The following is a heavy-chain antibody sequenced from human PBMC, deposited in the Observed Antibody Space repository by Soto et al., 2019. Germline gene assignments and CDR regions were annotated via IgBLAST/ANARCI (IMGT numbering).Heavy chain of an antibody. CDR1: GGIFSSYA. CDR2: IIPIFGTA. Sequence: SVKVSCKASGGIFSSYAISWVRQAPGQGLEWMGGIIPIFGTANYAQKFQGRVTITADESTSTAYMELSSLRSEDTAVYYCASYLGPRIVVVPAAIEDYYYYGMDVWGQGTTVTVSS. CDR3: ASYLGPRIVVVPAAIEDYYYYGMDV. J-gene: IGHJ6*02. V-gene: IGHV1-69*13. D-gene: IGHD2-2*02.